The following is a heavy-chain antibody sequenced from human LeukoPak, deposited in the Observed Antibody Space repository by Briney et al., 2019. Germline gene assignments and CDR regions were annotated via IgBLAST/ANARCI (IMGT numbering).Heavy chain of an antibody. V-gene: IGHV3-7*01. D-gene: IGHD4-17*01. CDR1: GFTFSSYW. CDR3: VNGESFYGDYGFDY. CDR2: IKRDGSEK. J-gene: IGHJ4*02. Sequence: PGGSLRLSCAASGFTFSSYWMIWVRQAPGKALEWVANIKRDGSEKFYVDSVKGRFTISRDNAKNSLYLQMDNLSVDDTAVFYCVNGESFYGDYGFDYWGQGTLVTVSS.